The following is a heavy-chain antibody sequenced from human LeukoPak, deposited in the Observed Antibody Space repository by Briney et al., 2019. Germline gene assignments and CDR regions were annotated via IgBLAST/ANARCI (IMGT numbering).Heavy chain of an antibody. CDR3: ARDMRHYRNYDSSGYYYNFEY. CDR1: GYIFTSYG. CDR2: ISIHNGFT. V-gene: IGHV1-18*01. J-gene: IGHJ4*02. D-gene: IGHD3-22*01. Sequence: ASVEVSCKASGYIFTSYGISWVLQAPGQGLEWMGWISIHNGFTRYSQKFQGRVTMTRDTSTSTAYMDLRSLRADDTAVYYCARDMRHYRNYDSSGYYYNFEYWGQGTLVTVSS.